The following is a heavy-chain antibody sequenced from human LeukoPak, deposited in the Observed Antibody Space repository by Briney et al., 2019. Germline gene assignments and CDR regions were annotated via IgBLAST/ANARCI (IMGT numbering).Heavy chain of an antibody. Sequence: GGSLRLSCAASGFTFSSYGMHWVRQAPGKGLEWVAVISYDGSNKYYADSVKGRFTISRDNSKNTVYLQMNSLRPDDTAIYFCARQEARNYYYEGLDYWGQGNLVTVSS. J-gene: IGHJ4*02. CDR2: ISYDGSNK. V-gene: IGHV3-30*03. D-gene: IGHD3-22*01. CDR3: ARQEARNYYYEGLDY. CDR1: GFTFSSYG.